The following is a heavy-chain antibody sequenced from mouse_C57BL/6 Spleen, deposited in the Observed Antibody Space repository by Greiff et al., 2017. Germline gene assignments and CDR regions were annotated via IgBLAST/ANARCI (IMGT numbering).Heavy chain of an antibody. Sequence: QVQLKQSGPELVKPGASVKISCKASGYAFSSSWMNWVKQRPGKGLEWIGRIYPGDGDTNYNGKFKGKATLTADKSSSTAYMQLSSLTSEDSAVYFCAREDLLPHFDVWGTGTTVTVSS. CDR2: IYPGDGDT. CDR3: AREDLLPHFDV. CDR1: GYAFSSSW. J-gene: IGHJ1*03. D-gene: IGHD1-1*01. V-gene: IGHV1-82*01.